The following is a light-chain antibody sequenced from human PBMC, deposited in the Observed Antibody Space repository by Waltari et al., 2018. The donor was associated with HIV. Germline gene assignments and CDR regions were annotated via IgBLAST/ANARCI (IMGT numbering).Light chain of an antibody. Sequence: QSALTQPASVSGSPGQSITISCTGTSSDIGVFNYVSWYQQHPGEAPNVMIYEVSNRPSGVSNRFSGSKSGNTASLIISGLQPEDEADYYCSSYTSINSFVFGTGTKVTVL. J-gene: IGLJ1*01. CDR1: SSDIGVFNY. CDR2: EVS. V-gene: IGLV2-14*01. CDR3: SSYTSINSFV.